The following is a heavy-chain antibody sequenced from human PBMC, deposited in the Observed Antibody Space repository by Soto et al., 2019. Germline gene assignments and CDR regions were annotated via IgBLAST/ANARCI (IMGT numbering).Heavy chain of an antibody. CDR2: ISSSSSPI. Sequence: GGSLRLSCAASGFTFSSYRMNWVRQAPGKGLEWVSYISSSSSPIYYADSVKGRFTISRDNAKNSLYLQMNSLRDEDTAVYYCARESSSWPMGLDYWGQGTRVTVSS. CDR3: ARESSSWPMGLDY. V-gene: IGHV3-48*02. J-gene: IGHJ4*02. D-gene: IGHD6-13*01. CDR1: GFTFSSYR.